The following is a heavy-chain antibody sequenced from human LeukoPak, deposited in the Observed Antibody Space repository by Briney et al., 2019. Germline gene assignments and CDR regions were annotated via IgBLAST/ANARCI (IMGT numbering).Heavy chain of an antibody. CDR3: ASGDYGAGSPVMRY. CDR1: GGSVTRGAYS. J-gene: IGHJ4*01. CDR2: IYTSGHT. V-gene: IGHV4-61*02. Sequence: SETLSLTCTVSGGSVTRGAYSWTWIRQPVGKGLEWIGRIYTSGHTKYNPSLKSRVTISVGASNNQFSLKLTSLTAADTAVYYCASGDYGAGSPVMRYWGHGTLVIVSS. D-gene: IGHD3-10*01.